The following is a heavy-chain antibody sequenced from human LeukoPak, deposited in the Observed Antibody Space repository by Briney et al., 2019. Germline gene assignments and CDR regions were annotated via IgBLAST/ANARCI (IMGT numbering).Heavy chain of an antibody. D-gene: IGHD4-17*01. CDR2: IYTSGST. CDR1: GGSISSGSYY. Sequence: PSETLSLTCTVSGGSISSGSYYWSWIRQPTGKGLEWIGRIYTSGSTNYNPSLKSRVTISVDTSKNQFSLKLSSVTAADTAVYFCARVPTVNYYYYMDVWGKGTTVTVSS. V-gene: IGHV4-61*02. CDR3: ARVPTVNYYYYMDV. J-gene: IGHJ6*03.